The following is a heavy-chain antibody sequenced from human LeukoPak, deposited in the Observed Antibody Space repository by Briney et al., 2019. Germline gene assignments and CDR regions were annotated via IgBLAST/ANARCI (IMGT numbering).Heavy chain of an antibody. CDR1: GGTFSSYA. Sequence: ASVKVSCKASGGTFSSYAISWVRQAPGQGLEWMGWINPNSGGTNYAQKFQGRVTMTRDTSISTAYMELSRLRSDDTAVYYCARDKALNYDFWSGYFPAYYMDVWGKGTTVTVSS. CDR3: ARDKALNYDFWSGYFPAYYMDV. V-gene: IGHV1-2*02. D-gene: IGHD3-3*01. J-gene: IGHJ6*03. CDR2: INPNSGGT.